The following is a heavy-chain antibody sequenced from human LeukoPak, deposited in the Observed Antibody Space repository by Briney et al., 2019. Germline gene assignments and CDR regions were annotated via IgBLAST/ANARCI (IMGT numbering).Heavy chain of an antibody. CDR3: ARDSRDYGSGSYWDV. CDR1: GGSISSSSYY. J-gene: IGHJ6*02. CDR2: ITGSIYFSGST. Sequence: SETLSLTCTVSGGSISSSSYYWGWIRQPPGKGLEWIGYITGSIYFSGSTSYDPSLESRVTTSVDTSKNQFSLTLNSVTAADTAVYYCARDSRDYGSGSYWDVWGQGTPVTVSS. D-gene: IGHD3-10*01. V-gene: IGHV4-61*01.